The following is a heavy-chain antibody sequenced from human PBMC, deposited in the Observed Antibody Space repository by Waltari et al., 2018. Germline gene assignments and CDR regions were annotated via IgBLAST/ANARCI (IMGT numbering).Heavy chain of an antibody. J-gene: IGHJ6*03. V-gene: IGHV3-30-3*01. CDR3: ARDPRGDASFYYHMDV. CDR2: VSFDENIS. CDR1: GFSFGTYP. D-gene: IGHD2-2*01. Sequence: QGQLVASGGGVVQPGRSLRLSCEVSGFSFGTYPMRWVRQAPGRGLEWVAVVSFDENISYYADSVKGRFTISRDNSESTLYLQMNSLRAEDTAVYFCARDPRGDASFYYHMDVWGRGTTVTVSS.